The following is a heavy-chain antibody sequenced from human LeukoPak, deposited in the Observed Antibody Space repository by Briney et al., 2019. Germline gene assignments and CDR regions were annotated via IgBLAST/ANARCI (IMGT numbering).Heavy chain of an antibody. J-gene: IGHJ4*02. CDR3: ARDPRGFLRLGELSLDY. Sequence: GASVKVSCKASGGTFSSYGISWVRQAPGQGLEWMGWISAYNGNTNYAQKLQGRVTMTTDTSTRTAYMELRSLRSDDTAVYYCARDPRGFLRLGELSLDYWGQGTLVTVSS. CDR1: GGTFSSYG. CDR2: ISAYNGNT. D-gene: IGHD3-16*02. V-gene: IGHV1-18*01.